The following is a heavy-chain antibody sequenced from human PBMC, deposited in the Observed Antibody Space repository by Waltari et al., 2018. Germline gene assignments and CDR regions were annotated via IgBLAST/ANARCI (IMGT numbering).Heavy chain of an antibody. J-gene: IGHJ5*02. V-gene: IGHV1-69*10. CDR3: AGGIRIVGVVRWFDP. D-gene: IGHD3-3*01. CDR1: GGPLNTRS. Sequence: QVQLVQSGAEVKQPGSSVKVSCKPSGGPLNTRSITWVRQAPRQSLEWMGGIVPILGISNHAPKFQGRVTITADTSTGTVYMELSSLRSDDTAVYYCAGGIRIVGVVRWFDPWGQGTLVTVSS. CDR2: IVPILGIS.